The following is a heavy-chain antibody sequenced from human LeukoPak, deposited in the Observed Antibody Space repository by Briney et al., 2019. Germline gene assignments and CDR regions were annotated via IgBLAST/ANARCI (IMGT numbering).Heavy chain of an antibody. Sequence: GGSLRLSCAASGFTFSSYSMSWVRQAPGKGLEWVSSISSSSSYIYYADSVKGRFTISRDNAKNSLYLQMNSLRAEDTAVYYCASLAGDYYDSSGYYFIDYWGQGTLVTVSS. CDR3: ASLAGDYYDSSGYYFIDY. D-gene: IGHD3-22*01. CDR2: ISSSSSYI. J-gene: IGHJ4*02. V-gene: IGHV3-21*01. CDR1: GFTFSSYS.